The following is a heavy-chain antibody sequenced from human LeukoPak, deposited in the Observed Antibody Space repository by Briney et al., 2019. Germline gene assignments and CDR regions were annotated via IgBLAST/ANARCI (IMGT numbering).Heavy chain of an antibody. V-gene: IGHV1-2*05. CDR3: ALNWYYDILTGYLED. CDR1: RYPFTGYY. D-gene: IGHD3-9*01. J-gene: IGHJ4*02. CDR2: INPNSGGT. Sequence: ALVKASCKASRYPFTGYYMHWVPQAPGQGLRCRGRINPNSGGTNYAQMFQGRVTMTRDTSISTAYMELSRLRSDDTVVYYWALNWYYDILTGYLEDWGQGTLVTVSS.